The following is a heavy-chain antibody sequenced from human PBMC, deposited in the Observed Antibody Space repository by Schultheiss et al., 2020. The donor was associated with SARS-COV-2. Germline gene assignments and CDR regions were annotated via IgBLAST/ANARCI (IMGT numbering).Heavy chain of an antibody. CDR1: GGSISGGDSY. CDR3: ASDSSGYYRFDY. J-gene: IGHJ4*02. CDR2: IYYSGST. V-gene: IGHV4-61*08. D-gene: IGHD3-22*01. Sequence: SQTLSLTCTVSGGSISGGDSYWSWIRQFPGKGLEWIGYIYYSGSTNYNPSLKSRVTISVDTSKNQFSLKLSSVTAADTAVYYCASDSSGYYRFDYWGQGTLVTVSS.